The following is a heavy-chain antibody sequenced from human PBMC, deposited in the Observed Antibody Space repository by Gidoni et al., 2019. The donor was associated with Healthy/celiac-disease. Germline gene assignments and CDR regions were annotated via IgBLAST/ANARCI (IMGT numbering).Heavy chain of an antibody. CDR1: GFTFSSYS. D-gene: IGHD6-13*01. V-gene: IGHV3-21*01. CDR2: ISSSSSYI. Sequence: EVQLVASGGGLVKPGGSLRLSCAASGFTFSSYSMNWVRQAPGKGLEWVSSISSSSSYIYYADSVKGRFTISRDNAKNSLYLQMNSLRAEDTAVYYCARLNRSAAAVDYWGQGTLVTVSS. CDR3: ARLNRSAAAVDY. J-gene: IGHJ4*02.